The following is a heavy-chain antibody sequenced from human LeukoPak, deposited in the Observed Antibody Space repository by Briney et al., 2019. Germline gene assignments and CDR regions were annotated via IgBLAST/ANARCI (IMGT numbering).Heavy chain of an antibody. CDR1: GFTFSSYG. CDR3: AKVFYSNYAYYYYYYYMDV. D-gene: IGHD4-11*01. V-gene: IGHV3-30*02. CDR2: IRYDGSNK. Sequence: PGGSLRLSCAASGFTFSSYGMHWVRQAPGKGLEWVAFIRYDGSNKYYADSVKGRFTISRDNSKNTLYLQMNSLRAEDTAVYYCAKVFYSNYAYYYYYYYMDVWGKGTTVTVSS. J-gene: IGHJ6*03.